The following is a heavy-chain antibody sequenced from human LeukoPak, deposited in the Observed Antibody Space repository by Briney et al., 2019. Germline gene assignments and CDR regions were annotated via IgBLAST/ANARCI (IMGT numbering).Heavy chain of an antibody. J-gene: IGHJ6*02. Sequence: KASETLSLTCAVYGGSFSGYYWSWIRQPPGKGLEWIGEINHSGSTNYNPSLKSRVTTSVDTSKNQFSLKLSSVTAADTAVYYCARETVTTFMDVWGQGTTVTVSS. D-gene: IGHD4-11*01. CDR1: GGSFSGYY. V-gene: IGHV4-34*01. CDR2: INHSGST. CDR3: ARETVTTFMDV.